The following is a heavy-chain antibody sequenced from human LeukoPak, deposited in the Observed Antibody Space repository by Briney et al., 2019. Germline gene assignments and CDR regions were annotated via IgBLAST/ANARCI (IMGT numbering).Heavy chain of an antibody. CDR1: GYSISSGYY. Sequence: SETLSLTCTVSGYSISSGYYWGWIRQSPGKGLEWLGSIYQSGSTYYNPSLKSRVTISIDTSKNQISLKLSSVTAADTAVYYCARSDGYGLVGIWGQGTMVTVSS. CDR2: IYQSGST. V-gene: IGHV4-38-2*02. J-gene: IGHJ3*02. D-gene: IGHD3-10*01. CDR3: ARSDGYGLVGI.